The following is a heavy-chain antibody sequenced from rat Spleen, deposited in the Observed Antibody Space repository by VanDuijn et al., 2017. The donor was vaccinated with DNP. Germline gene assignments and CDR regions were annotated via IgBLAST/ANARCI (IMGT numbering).Heavy chain of an antibody. D-gene: IGHD1-4*01. CDR1: GFTFSDYY. CDR2: ISYVGSRT. J-gene: IGHJ2*01. Sequence: EVQLVESGGGLVQPGRSLKLSCAAAGFTFSDYYMAWVRQAPKTGLEWVAYISYVGSRTHYRDYVKGRFTISRDNAKSTLYLQMNSLRSEDTATYYCARGNYPGINTFNYWGQGVMVTVSS. V-gene: IGHV5-22*01. CDR3: ARGNYPGINTFNY.